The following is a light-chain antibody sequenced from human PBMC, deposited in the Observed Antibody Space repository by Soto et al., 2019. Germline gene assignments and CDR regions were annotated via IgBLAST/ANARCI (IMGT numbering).Light chain of an antibody. CDR3: QKYYSTPWT. Sequence: DIVMTQSPDSLAVSLGERVTINCKSSQSVLYSANNKNYLGRYQQKPGQPPKLLIYWASTRESGVPDRFSGRGSGTDFTLTISSLQAEDVAVYYCQKYYSTPWTFGQGTKVEIK. V-gene: IGKV4-1*01. CDR1: QSVLYSANNKNY. CDR2: WAS. J-gene: IGKJ1*01.